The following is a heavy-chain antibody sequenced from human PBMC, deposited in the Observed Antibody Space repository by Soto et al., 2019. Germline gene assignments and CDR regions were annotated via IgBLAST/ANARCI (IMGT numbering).Heavy chain of an antibody. CDR3: ARLGGIAAAY. V-gene: IGHV4-39*01. CDR2: IYYSGST. J-gene: IGHJ4*02. CDR1: GGSISSSSYY. Sequence: QLQLQESGPGLVKPSETLSLTCTVSGGSISSSSYYWGWIRQPPGKGLEWIGSIYYSGSTYYNPSLKSRVTIAVDTSKNQFSLKLSSVTAADTAVYYCARLGGIAAAYWGQGTLVTVSS. D-gene: IGHD6-13*01.